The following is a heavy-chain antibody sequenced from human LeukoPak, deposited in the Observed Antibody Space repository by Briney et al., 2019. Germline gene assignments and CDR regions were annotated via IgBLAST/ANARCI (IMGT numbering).Heavy chain of an antibody. Sequence: GASVKLSCKASGGTFSNYAINWVRQAPGQGLEWLGGIIPIYGTTNYGQTFQGRVTITADESTTTAYMEPSSLRSEDTALYYCATPHKYYDVWRGYCPFDNWGQGTLVTVSS. D-gene: IGHD3-3*01. CDR3: ATPHKYYDVWRGYCPFDN. CDR2: IIPIYGTT. J-gene: IGHJ4*02. CDR1: GGTFSNYA. V-gene: IGHV1-69*13.